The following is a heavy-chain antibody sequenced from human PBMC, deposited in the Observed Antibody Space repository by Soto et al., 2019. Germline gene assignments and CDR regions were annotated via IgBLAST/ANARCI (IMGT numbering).Heavy chain of an antibody. D-gene: IGHD6-6*01. V-gene: IGHV4-31*03. CDR2: IYYSGST. J-gene: IGHJ2*01. CDR3: AGSGAARLRWYFDL. CDR1: GGSISSGGYY. Sequence: QVQLQESGPGLVKPSQTLSLTCTVSGGSISSGGYYWSWIRQHPGKGLEWIGYIYYSGSTYYNPSLTSRVTISVDTSKNQFSLKLSSVTAADTAVYYCAGSGAARLRWYFDLWGRGTLVTVSS.